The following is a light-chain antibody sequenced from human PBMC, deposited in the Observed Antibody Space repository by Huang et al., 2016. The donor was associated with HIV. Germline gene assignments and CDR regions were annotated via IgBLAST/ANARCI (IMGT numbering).Light chain of an antibody. CDR2: DAS. V-gene: IGKV3-11*01. CDR3: QQRSSWPRVT. J-gene: IGKJ4*01. Sequence: EIVLTQSPATLSLSPGERATLTCRASQSVSRFLDWYQQQAGQAPRLLIYDASNRAIDIPARCSGSGSGTEFTLTISSLEPEDFAVYYCQQRSSWPRVTFGGGTKVELK. CDR1: QSVSRF.